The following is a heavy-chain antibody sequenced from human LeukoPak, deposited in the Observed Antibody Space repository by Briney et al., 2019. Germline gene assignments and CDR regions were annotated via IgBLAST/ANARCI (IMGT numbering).Heavy chain of an antibody. CDR2: IGDSGSTI. J-gene: IGHJ4*02. CDR3: ASMICGTTSCWIEF. Sequence: GGSLRLSCAASRLTLIGDYYMAWMRQAPGKGLEWASYIGDSGSTIFYADSVKGRFTISRGDAKNSLYLQMNSLRAEDTAVYYCASMICGTTSCWIEFWGQGTLVIVSS. D-gene: IGHD2-2*01. V-gene: IGHV3-11*04. CDR1: RLTLIGDYY.